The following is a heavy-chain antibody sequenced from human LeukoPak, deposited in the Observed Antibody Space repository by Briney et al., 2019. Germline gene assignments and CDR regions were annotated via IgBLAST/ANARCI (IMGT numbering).Heavy chain of an antibody. CDR3: ARRGSSVVVVAATGSDAFDI. J-gene: IGHJ3*02. V-gene: IGHV3-48*03. CDR1: GFTFSSYE. Sequence: GGSLRLSCAASGFTFSSYEMNWVRQAPGKGLEWVSYISSSGSTIYYADSVKGRFTISRGNAKNSLYLQMNSLKAEDTAVYYCARRGSSVVVVAATGSDAFDIWGQGTMVTVSS. CDR2: ISSSGSTI. D-gene: IGHD2-15*01.